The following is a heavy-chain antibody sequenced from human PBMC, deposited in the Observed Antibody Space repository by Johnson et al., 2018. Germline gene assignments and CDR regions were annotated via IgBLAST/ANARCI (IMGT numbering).Heavy chain of an antibody. V-gene: IGHV3-11*01. CDR3: AKDRSSDILTGYYTDYGMDV. CDR2: ISSGGFTI. Sequence: QVQLVQSGGGVVRPGGSLRLSCAASGFTFDDYDMSWVRQVPGKGLEWISYISSGGFTIYYADSVRGRFTISRDNAKNSLYLQMNSLRTEDTALYYCAKDRSSDILTGYYTDYGMDVWGQGTTVTVSS. D-gene: IGHD3-9*01. CDR1: GFTFDDYD. J-gene: IGHJ6*02.